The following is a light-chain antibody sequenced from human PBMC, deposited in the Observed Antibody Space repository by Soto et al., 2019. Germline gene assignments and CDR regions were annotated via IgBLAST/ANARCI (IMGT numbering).Light chain of an antibody. J-gene: IGKJ4*01. CDR2: WAS. V-gene: IGKV4-1*01. Sequence: DIVMTQSPDSLAVSLGERATINCKSSQTVLYSSNNKNYLAWYQQKPGQPPKLLIYWASTRESGVPDRFSGSGSGTDFTLTISSLQAEDVAVYYCQQYYRSPRLTFGGGTKVEIK. CDR3: QQYYRSPRLT. CDR1: QTVLYSSNNKNY.